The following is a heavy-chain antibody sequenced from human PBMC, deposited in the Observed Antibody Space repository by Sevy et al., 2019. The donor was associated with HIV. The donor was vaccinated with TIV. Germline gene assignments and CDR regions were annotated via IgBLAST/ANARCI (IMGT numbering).Heavy chain of an antibody. V-gene: IGHV3-13*01. D-gene: IGHD5-12*01. CDR1: GFTFSDYD. CDR3: ARGSPSGPQTLLRSSNADNWYFDL. Sequence: GGSLRLSCAASGFTFSDYDMHWVRQAAGKGPEWVSSIGTAGDTFYSGSVKGRFTISRENGTDSVYLQMNTLRVGDTATYYCARGSPSGPQTLLRSSNADNWYFDLWGRGTQVTVSS. J-gene: IGHJ2*01. CDR2: IGTAGDT.